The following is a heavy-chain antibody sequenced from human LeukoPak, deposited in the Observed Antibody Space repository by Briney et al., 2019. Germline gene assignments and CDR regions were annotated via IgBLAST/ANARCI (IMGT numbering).Heavy chain of an antibody. D-gene: IGHD1-26*01. CDR3: ARDPKQGWDRDFYYYYNMDV. CDR1: GFTFSSYA. Sequence: GGSLRLSCAASGFTFSSYAMSWVRQAPGKGLEWVSAISGSSSSTYYADSVKGRFTISRDNAKNSLYLQMNSLRAEDTALYYCARDPKQGWDRDFYYYYNMDVWGQGTTVTVSS. CDR2: ISGSSSST. V-gene: IGHV3-23*01. J-gene: IGHJ6*02.